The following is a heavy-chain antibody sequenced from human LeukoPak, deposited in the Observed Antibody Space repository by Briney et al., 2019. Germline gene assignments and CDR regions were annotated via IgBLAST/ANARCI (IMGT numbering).Heavy chain of an antibody. V-gene: IGHV1-69*05. CDR2: IIPIFGTA. Sequence: SVKVSCKASGGTFSSYAISWVRQAPGQGLELMGGIIPIFGTANYAQKFQGRVTITTDESTSTAYMELSSLRSEDTAVYYCARAMTTVTTDFDYWGQGTLVTVSS. CDR3: ARAMTTVTTDFDY. D-gene: IGHD4-17*01. CDR1: GGTFSSYA. J-gene: IGHJ4*02.